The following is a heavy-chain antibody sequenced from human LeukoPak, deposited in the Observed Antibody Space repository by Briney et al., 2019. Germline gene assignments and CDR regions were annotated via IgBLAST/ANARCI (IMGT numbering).Heavy chain of an antibody. CDR1: GGSFSGYY. J-gene: IGHJ5*02. CDR3: ARVRGIAAAGRRCWFDP. CDR2: INHSGST. Sequence: PSETLSLTCAVYGGSFSGYYWSWIRQPPGKGLKWIGEINHSGSTNYNPSLKSRVTISVDTSKNQFSLKLSSVTAADTAVYYCARVRGIAAAGRRCWFDPWGQGTLVTVSS. V-gene: IGHV4-34*01. D-gene: IGHD6-13*01.